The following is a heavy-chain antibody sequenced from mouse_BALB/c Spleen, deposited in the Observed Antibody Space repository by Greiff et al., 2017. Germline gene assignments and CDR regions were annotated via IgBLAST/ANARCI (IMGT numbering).Heavy chain of an antibody. V-gene: IGHV2-2*02. CDR2: IWSGGST. Sequence: VQLQQSGPGLVQPSQSLSITCTVSGFSLTSYGVHWVRQSPGKGLEWLGVIWSGGSTDYNAAFISRLSISKDNSKSQVFFKMNSLQANDTARYYCAREDDGFYAMDYWGQGTSVTVSS. J-gene: IGHJ4*01. D-gene: IGHD2-3*01. CDR1: GFSLTSYG. CDR3: AREDDGFYAMDY.